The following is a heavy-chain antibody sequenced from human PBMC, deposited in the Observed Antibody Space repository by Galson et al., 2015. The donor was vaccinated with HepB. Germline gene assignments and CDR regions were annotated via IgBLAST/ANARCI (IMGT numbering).Heavy chain of an antibody. V-gene: IGHV3-20*04. CDR1: GFTFDDYG. CDR2: INWNGGST. CDR3: ARGALVVAVGATQNNWFDP. J-gene: IGHJ5*02. Sequence: SLRLSCAASGFTFDDYGMSWVRQVPGKGLEWVSGINWNGGSTAYADSVRGRFTISRDNANNSLHLQMNSLRAEDTAVYYCARGALVVAVGATQNNWFDPWGQGTLVTVSS. D-gene: IGHD2-15*01.